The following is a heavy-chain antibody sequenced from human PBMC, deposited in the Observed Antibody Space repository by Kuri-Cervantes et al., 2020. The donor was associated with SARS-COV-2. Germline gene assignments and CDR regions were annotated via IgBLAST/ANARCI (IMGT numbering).Heavy chain of an antibody. J-gene: IGHJ5*02. Sequence: LRLSCTVSGGSISSGGYYWSWIRQPPGKGLEWIGYIYHSGSTYYNPSLKSRVTISVGRSKNQFSLKLSSVTAADTAVYYCARDLVGATGRWFDPWGQGTLVTVSS. CDR2: IYHSGST. D-gene: IGHD1-26*01. CDR3: ARDLVGATGRWFDP. CDR1: GGSISSGGYY. V-gene: IGHV4-30-2*01.